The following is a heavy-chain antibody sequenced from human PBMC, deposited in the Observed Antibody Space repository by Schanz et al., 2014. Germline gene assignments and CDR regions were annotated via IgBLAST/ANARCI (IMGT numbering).Heavy chain of an antibody. D-gene: IGHD6-13*01. Sequence: VQLLQFGGGVVQPGRSLRLSCAASGFTFSSYAMHWVRQAPGKGLEWVSAISGSGGSTYYADSVKGRFTISRDNSKNTLYLQMNSLRAEDTAVYYCAREQIMAAAGLVDYWGHGTLVTVSS. CDR3: AREQIMAAAGLVDY. CDR1: GFTFSSYA. CDR2: ISGSGGST. J-gene: IGHJ4*01. V-gene: IGHV3-23*01.